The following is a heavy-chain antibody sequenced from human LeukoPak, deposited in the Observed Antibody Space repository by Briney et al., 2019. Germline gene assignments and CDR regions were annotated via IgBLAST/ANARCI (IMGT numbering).Heavy chain of an antibody. Sequence: SETLSLTCAVYGGSFSGYYWSWTRQPPGKGLEWIGEINHSGSTNYNPSLKSRVTISVDTSKNQFSLKLSSVTAADTAVYYCARVTVAGTPDYWGQGTLVTVSS. CDR1: GGSFSGYY. V-gene: IGHV4-34*01. J-gene: IGHJ4*02. CDR3: ARVTVAGTPDY. D-gene: IGHD6-19*01. CDR2: INHSGST.